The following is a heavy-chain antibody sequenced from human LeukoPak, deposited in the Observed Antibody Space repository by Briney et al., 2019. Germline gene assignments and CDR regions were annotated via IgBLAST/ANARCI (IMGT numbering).Heavy chain of an antibody. Sequence: ASVKVSCKVSGYTLTELSMHWVRQAPGKGLEWMGGFDPEDGETIYAQKFQGRVTMTTDTSTSTAYMELRSLRSDDTAVYYCARGPSYGSGSYYNTDWGQGTLVTVSS. CDR3: ARGPSYGSGSYYNTD. J-gene: IGHJ4*02. CDR2: FDPEDGET. D-gene: IGHD3-10*01. V-gene: IGHV1-24*01. CDR1: GYTLTELS.